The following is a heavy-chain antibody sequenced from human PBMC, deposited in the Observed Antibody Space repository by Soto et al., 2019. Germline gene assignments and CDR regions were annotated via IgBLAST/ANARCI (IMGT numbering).Heavy chain of an antibody. Sequence: GDXRKISCNGSGYSFTSYWISWVRQMPGKGLGWMGRIDPSDSYTNYSPSFQGHVTISADKSISTAYLQWSSLKASDTAMYYCASFEPAGGAFDIWGQGTMVTVSS. CDR2: IDPSDSYT. D-gene: IGHD2-2*01. V-gene: IGHV5-10-1*01. J-gene: IGHJ3*02. CDR3: ASFEPAGGAFDI. CDR1: GYSFTSYW.